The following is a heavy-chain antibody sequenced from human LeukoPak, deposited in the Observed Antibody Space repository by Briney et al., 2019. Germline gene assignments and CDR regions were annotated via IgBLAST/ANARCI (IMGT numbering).Heavy chain of an antibody. D-gene: IGHD3-10*01. CDR3: ARGPASGSNFAWFDP. CDR2: INHSGST. Sequence: PSETLSLTCTVSGGSISSYYWSWIRQPPGKGLEWIGEINHSGSTNYNPSLKSRVTISVDMPKNQFSLELSYVTAADTAVYYCARGPASGSNFAWFDPWGQGTLVTVSS. J-gene: IGHJ5*02. CDR1: GGSISSYY. V-gene: IGHV4-34*01.